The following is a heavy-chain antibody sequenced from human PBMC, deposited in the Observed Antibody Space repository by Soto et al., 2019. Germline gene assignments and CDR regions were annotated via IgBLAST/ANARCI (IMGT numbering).Heavy chain of an antibody. CDR3: ARDRKHYYDSSGFYYGMDV. CDR2: IYYSGST. J-gene: IGHJ6*02. Sequence: QVQLQESGPGLVKPSQTLSLTCTVSGGSISSGGYYWSWIRQHPGKGLEWIGYIYYSGSTYYNPSLKSRVTISVDTSKNQFSLKLSSVTAAHTAVYYCARDRKHYYDSSGFYYGMDVWGQGTTVTVSS. V-gene: IGHV4-31*03. D-gene: IGHD3-22*01. CDR1: GGSISSGGYY.